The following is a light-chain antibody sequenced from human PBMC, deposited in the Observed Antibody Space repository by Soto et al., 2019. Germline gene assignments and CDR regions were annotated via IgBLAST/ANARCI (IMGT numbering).Light chain of an antibody. Sequence: QSVLTQPPSVSGAPGQRVTISCTGSSSNIGAGYDVHWYQQLPGTAPKLLIYHNSNRPSGVPDRFSGSKSGTSASLAITGLQAEDEADYYCQSYDSSLSGSRVFGTGTKVTDL. CDR1: SSNIGAGYD. J-gene: IGLJ1*01. V-gene: IGLV1-40*01. CDR3: QSYDSSLSGSRV. CDR2: HNS.